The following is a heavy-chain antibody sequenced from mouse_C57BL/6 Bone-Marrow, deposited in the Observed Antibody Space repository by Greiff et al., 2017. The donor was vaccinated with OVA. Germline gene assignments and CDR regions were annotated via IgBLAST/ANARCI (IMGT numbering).Heavy chain of an antibody. Sequence: QVQLQQSGPELVKPGASVTISCKASGYAFSSSWMNWVKQRPGKGLEWIGRIYPGDGDTNYNGKFKGKATLTADKSSSTAYMQLSSLTSEDSAVYFCARGYYGSSPGYFDYWGQGTTLTVSS. V-gene: IGHV1-82*01. J-gene: IGHJ2*01. CDR2: IYPGDGDT. D-gene: IGHD1-1*01. CDR1: GYAFSSSW. CDR3: ARGYYGSSPGYFDY.